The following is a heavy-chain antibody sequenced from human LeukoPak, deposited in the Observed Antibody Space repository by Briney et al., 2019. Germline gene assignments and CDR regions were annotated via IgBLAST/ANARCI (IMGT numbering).Heavy chain of an antibody. CDR3: AKVGY. CDR2: ISYDGSNK. J-gene: IGHJ4*02. CDR1: GFTFSTYG. V-gene: IGHV3-30*18. D-gene: IGHD3-16*01. Sequence: GGSLRLSCVASGFTFSTYGMHWVRQAPGKGLEWVAVISYDGSNKYYADSVKGRFTISRDNSKNTLYLQMNGLRAEDTAVYYCAKVGYWGQGTLVTVSS.